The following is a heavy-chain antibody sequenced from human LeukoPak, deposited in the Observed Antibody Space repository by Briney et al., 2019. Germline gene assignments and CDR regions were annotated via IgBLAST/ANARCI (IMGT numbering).Heavy chain of an antibody. CDR2: IYTSGST. J-gene: IGHJ3*02. CDR3: ARVTLSADDAFDI. Sequence: SETLSLTCTVSGGSISSYYWSWIRQTAGKGLEWIGRIYTSGSTNYNPSLKSRVTMSVDTSKNQFSLKLSSVTAADTAVYYCARVTLSADDAFDIWGQGTMVTVSS. CDR1: GGSISSYY. V-gene: IGHV4-4*07. D-gene: IGHD3-16*02.